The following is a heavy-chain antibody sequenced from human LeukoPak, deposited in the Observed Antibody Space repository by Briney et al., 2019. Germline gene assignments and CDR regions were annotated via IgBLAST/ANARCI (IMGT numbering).Heavy chain of an antibody. V-gene: IGHV1-69*05. D-gene: IGHD4-17*01. CDR3: ARGPTVTTGDY. CDR1: RGTFSSYA. Sequence: SVKVSCKASRGTFSSYAISWVRQAPGQGLEWMGGIIPIFGTANYAQKFQGRVTITTDESTSTAYMELSSLRSDDTAVYYCARGPTVTTGDYWGQGTLVTVSS. CDR2: IIPIFGTA. J-gene: IGHJ4*02.